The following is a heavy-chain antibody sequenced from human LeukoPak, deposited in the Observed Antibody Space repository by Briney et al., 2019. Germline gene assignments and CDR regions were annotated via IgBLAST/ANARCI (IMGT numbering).Heavy chain of an antibody. V-gene: IGHV3-48*01. CDR1: GFTFSSYS. J-gene: IGHJ4*02. Sequence: AGGSLRLSCAASGFTFSSYSMNWVRQAPGKGLEWISYISSSSSTMYYADSVKGRFTISRDNAKNSLYLQMNSLRAEDTAVYYCAKLPARGTTVTTFDYWGQGTLVTVSS. D-gene: IGHD4-11*01. CDR3: AKLPARGTTVTTFDY. CDR2: ISSSSSTM.